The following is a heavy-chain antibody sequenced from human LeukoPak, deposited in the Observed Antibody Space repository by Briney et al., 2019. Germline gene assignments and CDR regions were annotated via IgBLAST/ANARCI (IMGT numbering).Heavy chain of an antibody. D-gene: IGHD6-13*01. CDR1: GFTFTSYW. V-gene: IGHV3-7*01. CDR2: IKQDGSEK. CDR3: ARMSSSSWYVCDY. J-gene: IGHJ4*02. Sequence: GGSLRLSCAASGFTFTSYWMTWVRQAPGKGLEWVANIKQDGSEKYYVDSVMGRFTISRDNAKNSLYLQMNNLRAEDTAVYYCARMSSSSWYVCDYWGQGTLVTVSS.